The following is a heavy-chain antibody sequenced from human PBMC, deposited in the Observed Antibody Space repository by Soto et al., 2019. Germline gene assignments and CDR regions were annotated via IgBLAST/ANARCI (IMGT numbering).Heavy chain of an antibody. Sequence: PSETLCLTCAVYGGSFSGYYWSWIRQPPGKGLEWIGEINHSGSTNYNPSLKSRVTISVDTSKNQFSLKLSSVTAADTAVYYCARGPTYGPFDYWGQGTLVTVSS. J-gene: IGHJ4*02. V-gene: IGHV4-34*01. CDR2: INHSGST. CDR1: GGSFSGYY. D-gene: IGHD2-21*01. CDR3: ARGPTYGPFDY.